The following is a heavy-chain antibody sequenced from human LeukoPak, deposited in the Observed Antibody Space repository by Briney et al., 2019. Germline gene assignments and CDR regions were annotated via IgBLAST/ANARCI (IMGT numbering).Heavy chain of an antibody. Sequence: SETLSLTCTVSGGSISSYYRSWIRQPPGKGLEWIGYIYYSGSTNYNPSLKSRVTISVDTSKNQFSLKLSSVTAADTAVYYCARVAGGFDYWGQGTLVTVSS. D-gene: IGHD2-15*01. V-gene: IGHV4-59*01. CDR2: IYYSGST. CDR1: GGSISSYY. CDR3: ARVAGGFDY. J-gene: IGHJ4*02.